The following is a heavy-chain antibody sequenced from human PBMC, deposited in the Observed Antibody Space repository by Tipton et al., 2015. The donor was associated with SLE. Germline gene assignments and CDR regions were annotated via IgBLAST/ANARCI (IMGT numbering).Heavy chain of an antibody. J-gene: IGHJ3*02. D-gene: IGHD3/OR15-3a*01. Sequence: LRLSCTVSGGSISSGGYYWGWIRQPPGKGLEWIGSIYHSGSTYYNPSLKSRVTISVDTSKNQFSLKLSSVTAADTAVYYCAREISDWGAFDIWGQGTMVTVSS. CDR1: GGSISSGGYY. V-gene: IGHV4-39*07. CDR3: AREISDWGAFDI. CDR2: IYHSGST.